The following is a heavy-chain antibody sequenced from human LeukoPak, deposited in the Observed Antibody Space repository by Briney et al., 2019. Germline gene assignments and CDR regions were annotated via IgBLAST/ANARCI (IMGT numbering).Heavy chain of an antibody. CDR3: VKVRGRARVGYFDY. CDR2: INKDGSVT. Sequence: PGGSLRLSCAASGFTFSSSWIRWVRQAPGKGLVWVSHINKDGSVTDYAESVKGRFSISRDNAKNTLYLQMNSLRVEDTAIYYCVKVRGRARVGYFDYWGQGTLVTVSS. D-gene: IGHD1-26*01. V-gene: IGHV3-74*01. J-gene: IGHJ4*02. CDR1: GFTFSSSW.